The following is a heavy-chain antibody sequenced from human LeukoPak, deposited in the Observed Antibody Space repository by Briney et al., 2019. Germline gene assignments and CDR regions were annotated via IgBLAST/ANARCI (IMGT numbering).Heavy chain of an antibody. Sequence: ASVKVSCKASGDTFTSYGISWVRQAPGQGLEWMGRISTHNGNTNYAQKLQGRVTMTADTITSTAYMEVRSLRSDDAAVYYCARDLKGYSYGADYWGQGTLVTVSS. J-gene: IGHJ4*02. V-gene: IGHV1-18*01. D-gene: IGHD5-18*01. CDR3: ARDLKGYSYGADY. CDR2: ISTHNGNT. CDR1: GDTFTSYG.